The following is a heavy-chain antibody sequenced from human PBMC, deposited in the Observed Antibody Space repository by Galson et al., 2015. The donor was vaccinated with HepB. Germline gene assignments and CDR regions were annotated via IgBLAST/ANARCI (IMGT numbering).Heavy chain of an antibody. J-gene: IGHJ5*02. Sequence: CAISGDSVSSNSAARNRIRQSPSRGLEWLGRTYYRSKWYDDYAVSVKSRITINPDTSKNQFSLQLSSVTPEDTAVYYCARVSGGGDSCYSLSGRGCWFDPWGQGTLVTVSS. CDR2: TYYRSKWYD. CDR1: GDSVSSNSAA. D-gene: IGHD2-15*01. CDR3: ARVSGGGDSCYSLSGRGCWFDP. V-gene: IGHV6-1*01.